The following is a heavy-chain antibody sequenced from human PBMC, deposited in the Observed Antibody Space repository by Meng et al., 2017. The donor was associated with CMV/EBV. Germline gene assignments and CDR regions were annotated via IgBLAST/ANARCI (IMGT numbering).Heavy chain of an antibody. Sequence: LSLTCAASGFTFSSYEMNWVRQAPGKGLEWVSYISSSGSTIYYADSVKGRFTISRDNAKNSLYLQMNSLRAEDTAVYYCARVTYSGGMDVWGQGTTVTVSS. V-gene: IGHV3-48*03. CDR3: ARVTYSGGMDV. CDR2: ISSSGSTI. J-gene: IGHJ6*02. CDR1: GFTFSSYE. D-gene: IGHD6-13*01.